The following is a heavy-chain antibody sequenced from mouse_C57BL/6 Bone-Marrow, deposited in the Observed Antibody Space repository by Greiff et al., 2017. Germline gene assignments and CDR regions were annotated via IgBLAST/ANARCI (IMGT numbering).Heavy chain of an antibody. CDR1: GFTFSDYG. CDR2: ISSGSSPI. CDR3: ARPWGAWVAY. V-gene: IGHV5-17*01. Sequence: EVKLVESGGGLVKPGGSLKLSCAASGFTFSDYGMHWVRQAPEKGLEWVAYISSGSSPIYYADTVKGRFTISRDNAKNTLFLQRTSLRSEDPAMYYCARPWGAWVAYWGQGTLVTVSA. J-gene: IGHJ3*01.